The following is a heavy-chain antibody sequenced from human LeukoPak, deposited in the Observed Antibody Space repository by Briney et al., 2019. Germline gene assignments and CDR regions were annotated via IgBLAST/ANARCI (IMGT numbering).Heavy chain of an antibody. Sequence: PGGSLRLSCAASGSTFSSYAIHWVRQAPGKGLEWVAVISYDGSKKYYADTVKGRFTISRDKSKNTLYLQMNSLRAEDTAVYYCARDRGSSGYCDYWGQGTLVTVSS. D-gene: IGHD3-22*01. V-gene: IGHV3-30-3*01. CDR1: GSTFSSYA. J-gene: IGHJ4*02. CDR2: ISYDGSKK. CDR3: ARDRGSSGYCDY.